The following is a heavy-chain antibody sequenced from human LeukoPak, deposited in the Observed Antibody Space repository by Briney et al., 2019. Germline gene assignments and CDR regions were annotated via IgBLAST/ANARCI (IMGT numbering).Heavy chain of an antibody. J-gene: IGHJ4*02. CDR3: AKDQHGYDKPIDY. Sequence: PGGSLRLSCAASGFTFNIYAMNWVRQASGKGLEWVSTISGSGSSTHYADSVKGRFTISRDNSKNTLYLQMNSLRAEDTAVYFCAKDQHGYDKPIDYWGQGTLVTVSS. V-gene: IGHV3-23*01. D-gene: IGHD5-12*01. CDR1: GFTFNIYA. CDR2: ISGSGSST.